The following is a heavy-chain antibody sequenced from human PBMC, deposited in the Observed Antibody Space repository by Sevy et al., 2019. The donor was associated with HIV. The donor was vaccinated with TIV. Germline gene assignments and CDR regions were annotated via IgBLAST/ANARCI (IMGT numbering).Heavy chain of an antibody. J-gene: IGHJ5*02. V-gene: IGHV4-61*01. CDR3: ARAPVTRKAWFDP. CDR2: IYYTGAT. CDR1: GGCVSSAINY. Sequence: SETLSLTCSVFGGCVSSAINYWSWIRQSPGVGLEWIGYIYYTGATDYNPSLESRVTMSIDTSKNQFSLQLSSVTPADTAIYYCARAPVTRKAWFDPWGQGTPVTVSS. D-gene: IGHD4-17*01.